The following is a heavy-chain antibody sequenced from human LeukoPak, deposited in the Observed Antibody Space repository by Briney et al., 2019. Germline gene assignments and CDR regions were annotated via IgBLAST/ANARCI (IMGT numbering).Heavy chain of an antibody. CDR3: AKARYDGEVMIAATDY. D-gene: IGHD2-15*01. V-gene: IGHV3-30*18. Sequence: GGSLRLSCAASGFTFSSYGMHWVRQAPGKGLGWVAFISYDGSNKYYADSVKGRFTISRDNSKNTLYLQMNNLRADDTAVYYCAKARYDGEVMIAATDYWGQGTLVTVSS. CDR1: GFTFSSYG. J-gene: IGHJ4*02. CDR2: ISYDGSNK.